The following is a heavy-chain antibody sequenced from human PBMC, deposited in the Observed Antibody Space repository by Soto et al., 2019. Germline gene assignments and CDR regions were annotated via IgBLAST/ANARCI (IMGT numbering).Heavy chain of an antibody. CDR2: IYYSGGT. CDR3: ARSDGSGSYYAHFDY. J-gene: IGHJ4*02. D-gene: IGHD3-10*01. V-gene: IGHV4-59*01. Sequence: SETLSLTCTVSGGSISSYYWSWIRQPPGKGLEWIGYIYYSGGTNYNPSLKSRVTISVDTSKNQFSLKLSSVTAADTAVYYCARSDGSGSYYAHFDYWGQGTLVTVSS. CDR1: GGSISSYY.